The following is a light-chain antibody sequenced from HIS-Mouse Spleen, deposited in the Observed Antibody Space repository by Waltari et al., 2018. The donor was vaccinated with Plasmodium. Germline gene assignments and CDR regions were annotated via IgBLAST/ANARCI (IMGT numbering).Light chain of an antibody. Sequence: QSALTQPRSVSGSPGQSATISCTGTSSDVGGYNYVSCYQQHPGKAPKLMIYDVSKRPSGGPERFSGAKSGNTAALTISGLQAEDEADYYCCSYAGSYTYVFGTGTKVTVL. CDR1: SSDVGGYNY. CDR2: DVS. CDR3: CSYAGSYTYV. J-gene: IGLJ1*01. V-gene: IGLV2-11*01.